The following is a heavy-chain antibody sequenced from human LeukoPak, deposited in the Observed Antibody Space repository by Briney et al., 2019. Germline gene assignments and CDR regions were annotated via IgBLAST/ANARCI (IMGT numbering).Heavy chain of an antibody. CDR3: ARDLGYYDSSGYYYYYYGVDV. J-gene: IGHJ6*02. D-gene: IGHD3-22*01. CDR2: IYYSGST. V-gene: IGHV4-30-4*01. CDR1: GGSISSGDYY. Sequence: KTSQTLSLTCTVSGGSISSGDYYWSWIRQPPGKGLEWIGYIYYSGSTYYNPSLKSRVTISVDTSKNQFSLKLSSVTAADTAVYYCARDLGYYDSSGYYYYYYGVDVWGQGTTVTVSS.